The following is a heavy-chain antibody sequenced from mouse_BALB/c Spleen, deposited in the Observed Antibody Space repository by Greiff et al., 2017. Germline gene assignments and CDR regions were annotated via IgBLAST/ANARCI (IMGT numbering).Heavy chain of an antibody. CDR1: GFTFSDYY. V-gene: IGHV5-4*02. D-gene: IGHD2-14*01. CDR3: ARDRYRYDGAMDY. Sequence: EVKLVESGGGLVKPGGSLKLSCAASGFTFSDYYMYWVRQTPEKRLEWVATISDGGSYTYYPDSVKGRFTISRDNAKNNLYLQMSSLKSEDTAMYYCARDRYRYDGAMDYWGQGTSVTVSS. CDR2: ISDGGSYT. J-gene: IGHJ4*01.